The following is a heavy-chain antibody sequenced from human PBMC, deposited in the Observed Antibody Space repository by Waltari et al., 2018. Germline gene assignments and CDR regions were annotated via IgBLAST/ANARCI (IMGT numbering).Heavy chain of an antibody. CDR2: IYWNDDK. CDR3: AHRDDFWSGYYNPSDY. Sequence: QITLKESGPTLVKPTQTLTLTCTFSGFSLSTSGVGVGWIRQPPGKALEWLALIYWNDDKRYSPSLKSRLTITKDTSKNQVVLTMTNMDPVDTATYYCAHRDDFWSGYYNPSDYWGQGTLVTVSS. CDR1: GFSLSTSGVG. J-gene: IGHJ4*02. V-gene: IGHV2-5*01. D-gene: IGHD3-3*01.